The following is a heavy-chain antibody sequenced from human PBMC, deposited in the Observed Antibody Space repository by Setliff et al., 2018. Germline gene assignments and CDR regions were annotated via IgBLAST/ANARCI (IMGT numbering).Heavy chain of an antibody. V-gene: IGHV4-59*11. J-gene: IGHJ6*03. CDR2: MYNSGNT. Sequence: SETLSLTCTVSGGSISHHYWSWIRQPPGKGLEWVGYMYNSGNTNYNPSLRRRVAISVDKSKNQFSLKLSSVTAADTAVYYCARALLWFGEGMDVWGKGTTITVSS. D-gene: IGHD3-10*01. CDR3: ARALLWFGEGMDV. CDR1: GGSISHHY.